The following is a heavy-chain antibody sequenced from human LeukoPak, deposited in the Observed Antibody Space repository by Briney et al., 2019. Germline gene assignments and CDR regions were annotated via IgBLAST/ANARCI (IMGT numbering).Heavy chain of an antibody. J-gene: IGHJ6*02. CDR2: FDPEDGET. CDR1: GYTLTELS. CDR3: ATVNSSPPYYGMDV. D-gene: IGHD6-13*01. Sequence: ASVKASCKVSGYTLTELSMHWVRQAPGKGLEWMGGFDPEDGETIYAQKFQGRVTMTEDTSTDTAYMELSSLRSEDTAVYYCATVNSSPPYYGMDVWGQGTTVTVSS. V-gene: IGHV1-24*01.